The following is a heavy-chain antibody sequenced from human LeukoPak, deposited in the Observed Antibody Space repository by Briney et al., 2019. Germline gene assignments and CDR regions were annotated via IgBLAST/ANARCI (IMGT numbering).Heavy chain of an antibody. CDR3: ARGRMQQLVPEYYFDY. Sequence: ASVKVSCKASGYTFTSYGISWVRQAPGQGLEWMGWISAYNGSTNYAQKLQGRVTMTTDTSTSTAYMELRSLRSDDTAVYYCARGRMQQLVPEYYFDYWGQGTLVTVSS. J-gene: IGHJ4*02. CDR2: ISAYNGST. V-gene: IGHV1-18*01. CDR1: GYTFTSYG. D-gene: IGHD6-13*01.